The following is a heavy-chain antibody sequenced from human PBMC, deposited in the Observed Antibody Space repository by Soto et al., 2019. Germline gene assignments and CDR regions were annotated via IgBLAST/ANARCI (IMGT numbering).Heavy chain of an antibody. CDR1: GYTFTSHY. J-gene: IGHJ4*02. CDR2: MNPNSGNT. V-gene: IGHV1-8*02. D-gene: IGHD5-18*01. CDR3: ARGWGTAMTILKYYFDF. Sequence: ASVKVSCKASGYTFTSHYIHWVRQATGQGLEWMGWMNPNSGNTGYAQKVQGRVTMTRDTSVSTAYMELSSLRSEDTDVYYCARGWGTAMTILKYYFDFWGQGTLVTVSS.